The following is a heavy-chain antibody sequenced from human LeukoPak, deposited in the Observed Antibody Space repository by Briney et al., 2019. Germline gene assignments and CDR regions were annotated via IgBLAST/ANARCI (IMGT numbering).Heavy chain of an antibody. D-gene: IGHD1-1*01. V-gene: IGHV1-2*02. CDR1: GYTFTGYY. CDR3: ARVRSWNDFWFDP. Sequence: ASVKVSCKASGYTFTGYYMHWVRQAPGQGLEWMGWINPNSGGTNYVQKFQGRVTMTRDTSIGTAYMELSRLRSDDTAVYHCARVRSWNDFWFDPWGQGTLVTVSS. J-gene: IGHJ5*02. CDR2: INPNSGGT.